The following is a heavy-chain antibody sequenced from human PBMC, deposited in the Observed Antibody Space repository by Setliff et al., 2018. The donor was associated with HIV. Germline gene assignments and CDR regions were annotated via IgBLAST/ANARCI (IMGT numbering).Heavy chain of an antibody. CDR1: GGSVSDTSYY. Sequence: PSETLSLTCTVSGGSVSDTSYYWGWIRQPPGKGLGWLANVYYSGGTYYNPSLNSRVTISVDTSRNQFSLKLTSVTAADTALYFCARLGGSGYDFRGYFDYWGQGKLVTVSS. V-gene: IGHV4-39*01. CDR2: VYYSGGT. J-gene: IGHJ4*02. CDR3: ARLGGSGYDFRGYFDY. D-gene: IGHD5-12*01.